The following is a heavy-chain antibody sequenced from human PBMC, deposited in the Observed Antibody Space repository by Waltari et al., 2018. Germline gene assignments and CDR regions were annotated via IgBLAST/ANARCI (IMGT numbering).Heavy chain of an antibody. CDR1: GFTFSNAW. D-gene: IGHD4-17*01. J-gene: IGHJ4*02. V-gene: IGHV3-15*01. CDR3: TTGGDYALGY. Sequence: EVQLVESGGGLVKPGGSLRLSCAASGFTFSNAWMSWVRQAPGKGLEWGGRIKSKTDGGTTDYAAPVKGRCTISRDDSKNTLYLQMNSLKTEVTAVYYCTTGGDYALGYWGQGTLVTVSS. CDR2: IKSKTDGGTT.